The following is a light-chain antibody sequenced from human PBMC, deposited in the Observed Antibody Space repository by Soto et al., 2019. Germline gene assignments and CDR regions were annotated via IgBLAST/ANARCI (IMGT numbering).Light chain of an antibody. CDR2: ANS. Sequence: QFVLTQPPSVSGAPGQRVTISCTGSSSNIGAGYDVHWYQQLPGTAPKLLIFANSFRPSGVPDRFSGSKSGTSASLAITGLQAEDEADYYCQSYDSSLSAYVFGTGTKVTVL. J-gene: IGLJ1*01. CDR1: SSNIGAGYD. CDR3: QSYDSSLSAYV. V-gene: IGLV1-40*01.